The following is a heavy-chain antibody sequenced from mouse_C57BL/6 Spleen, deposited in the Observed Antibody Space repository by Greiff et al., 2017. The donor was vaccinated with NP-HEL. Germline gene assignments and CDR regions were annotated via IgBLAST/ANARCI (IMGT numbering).Heavy chain of an antibody. CDR1: GYTFTSYW. J-gene: IGHJ2*01. CDR3: AQAGAGGDY. CDR2: IDPADSCT. Sequence: QVQLQQPGAELVKPGASVKLSCKASGYTFTSYWMQWVKQRPGQGLEWIGEIDPADSCTNYNQKFKGKATLTVDTSSSTAYMQLRSLTSEDAAVYDCAQAGAGGDYWGQGTTLTVSS. D-gene: IGHD3-2*02. V-gene: IGHV1-50*01.